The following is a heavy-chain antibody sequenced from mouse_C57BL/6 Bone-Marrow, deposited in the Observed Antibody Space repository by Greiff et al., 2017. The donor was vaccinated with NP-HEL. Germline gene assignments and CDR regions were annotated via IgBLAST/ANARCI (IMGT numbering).Heavy chain of an antibody. CDR3: AKGEEWLRLDYFDY. V-gene: IGHV1-18*01. CDR1: GYTFTDYN. D-gene: IGHD3-2*02. Sequence: EVQLQQSGPELVKPGASVKIPCKASGYTFTDYNMDWVKQSHGKSLEWIGDINPNNGGTIYNQKFKGKATLTVDKSSSTAYMELRSLTSEDTAVYYCAKGEEWLRLDYFDYWGQGTTLTVSS. CDR2: INPNNGGT. J-gene: IGHJ2*01.